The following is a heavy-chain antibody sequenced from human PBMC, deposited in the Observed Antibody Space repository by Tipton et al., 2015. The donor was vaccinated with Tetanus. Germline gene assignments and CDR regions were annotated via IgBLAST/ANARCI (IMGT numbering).Heavy chain of an antibody. J-gene: IGHJ4*02. V-gene: IGHV6-1*01. CDR2: TYYRSKWYN. CDR1: GDSVSSISAA. CDR3: ARGVADKGDFDY. D-gene: IGHD6-19*01. Sequence: GLVKPSQTLSLICAISGDSVSSISAAWNWIRQSPSRGLEWLGRTYYRSKWYNDYAVSVKSRITINPDTSKNQFSLQLNSVTPEDTAVYFCARGVADKGDFDYWGQGTLVTVSS.